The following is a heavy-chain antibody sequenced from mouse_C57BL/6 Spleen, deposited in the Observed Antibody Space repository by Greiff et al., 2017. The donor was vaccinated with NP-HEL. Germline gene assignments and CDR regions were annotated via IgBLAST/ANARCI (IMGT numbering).Heavy chain of an antibody. CDR1: GYTFTSYW. CDR3: AREEGRY. CDR2: IDPSDSYT. Sequence: VQLQQPGAELVMPGASVKLSCTASGYTFTSYWMHWVQQTPGQGLEWIGEIDPSDSYTNYNHKFKGKSTLTVDKSSSTAYMQLSSLTSEDSAVYYCAREEGRYWGQGTTLTVSS. V-gene: IGHV1-69*01. J-gene: IGHJ2*01.